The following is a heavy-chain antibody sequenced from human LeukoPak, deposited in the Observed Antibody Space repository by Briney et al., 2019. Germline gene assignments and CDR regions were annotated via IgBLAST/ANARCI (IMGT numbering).Heavy chain of an antibody. V-gene: IGHV4-30-2*01. CDR2: IYHSGST. J-gene: IGHJ6*03. Sequence: PSETLSLTCTVSGGSISSGGYYWSWIRQPPGKGLEWIGYIYHSGSTYYNPSLKSRVTISVDRSKNQFSLKLSSVTAADTAVYYCARDRYYYYMDVWGKGTTVTVSS. CDR1: GGSISSGGYY. CDR3: ARDRYYYYMDV.